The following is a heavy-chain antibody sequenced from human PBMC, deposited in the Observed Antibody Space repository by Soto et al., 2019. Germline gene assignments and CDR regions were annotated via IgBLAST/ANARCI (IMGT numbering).Heavy chain of an antibody. J-gene: IGHJ5*02. D-gene: IGHD2-8*01. CDR2: IIPILGST. Sequence: QVQLLQSGAELREPGSSVRVSCTPSGGTAVSSAFAWMRQAPGGKIEWMGGIIPILGSTKFAEKFLGRLTLTADDSSRTAYLELSSLTFDDTAVYFCAKKNPHGDSNKAWLDPWGQGTLVTVST. V-gene: IGHV1-69*11. CDR3: AKKNPHGDSNKAWLDP. CDR1: GGTAVSSA.